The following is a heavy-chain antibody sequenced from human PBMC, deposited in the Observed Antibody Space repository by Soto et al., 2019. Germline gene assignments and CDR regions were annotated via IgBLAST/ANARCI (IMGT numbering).Heavy chain of an antibody. Sequence: GGSLRLSCAASGFTFSSYWMHWVRQAPGKGLVWVSRINPDGSATNYADSVKGRLTISRDNAKNTLYLQMNSLGAEDTAVFYCGRGGSDSPMAPGYWGQGPLVTVSS. J-gene: IGHJ4*02. CDR3: GRGGSDSPMAPGY. CDR1: GFTFSSYW. CDR2: INPDGSAT. D-gene: IGHD3-10*01. V-gene: IGHV3-74*01.